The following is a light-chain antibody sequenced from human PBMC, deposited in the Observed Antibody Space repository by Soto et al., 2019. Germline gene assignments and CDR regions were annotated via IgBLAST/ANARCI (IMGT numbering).Light chain of an antibody. CDR1: TSDIGGYYF. CDR3: SSYRSSNTPFV. CDR2: DVS. Sequence: QSALTQPASVSGSPGQSITISCTGTTSDIGGYYFVSRYQQHPGKAPKLMIYDVSNRPSGVSNRFSGFKSGNTASLTISGLQAEDEADYYCSSYRSSNTPFVFGTGTKLTVL. V-gene: IGLV2-14*01. J-gene: IGLJ1*01.